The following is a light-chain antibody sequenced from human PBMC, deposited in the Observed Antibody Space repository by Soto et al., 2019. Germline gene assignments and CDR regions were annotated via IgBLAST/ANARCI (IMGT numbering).Light chain of an antibody. J-gene: IGLJ1*01. V-gene: IGLV2-14*01. CDR3: SSYTSSSTLFYV. Sequence: QSVLTQPASVSGSPGQSITISCTGTSSDVGGYNYVSWYQQHPGKAPKLMIYDVGNRPSAVSNRFSGSKSGNTASLTISGLQAEDEADYYCSSYTSSSTLFYVFGTGTKVTVL. CDR1: SSDVGGYNY. CDR2: DVG.